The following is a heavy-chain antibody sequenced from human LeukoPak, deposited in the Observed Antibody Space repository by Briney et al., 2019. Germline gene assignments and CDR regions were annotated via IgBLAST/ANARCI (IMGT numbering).Heavy chain of an antibody. Sequence: PGGSLRLFCAASGFTFSSYEMNWVRQAPGKGLEWVSYISSSGSTIYYADSVKGRFTISRDNAKNSLYLQMNSLRAEDTAVYYCARTLEMATGCGDYWGQGTLVTVSS. J-gene: IGHJ4*02. CDR3: ARTLEMATGCGDY. D-gene: IGHD5-24*01. CDR1: GFTFSSYE. CDR2: ISSSGSTI. V-gene: IGHV3-48*03.